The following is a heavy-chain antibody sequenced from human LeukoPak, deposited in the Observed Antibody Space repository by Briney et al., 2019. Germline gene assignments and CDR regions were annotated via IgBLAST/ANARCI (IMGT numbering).Heavy chain of an antibody. Sequence: PGGSLRLSCAASGFTFSGHSMNWVRRAPGKGLEWVAYIHFSSEIIYYTDSVKGRFTISRDNAKNSLYLQMNSLRVSDTAVYYCARDGRDGEWDYWGQGTLVTVSS. CDR3: ARDGRDGEWDY. CDR1: GFTFSGHS. CDR2: IHFSSEII. V-gene: IGHV3-48*01. J-gene: IGHJ4*02. D-gene: IGHD4-17*01.